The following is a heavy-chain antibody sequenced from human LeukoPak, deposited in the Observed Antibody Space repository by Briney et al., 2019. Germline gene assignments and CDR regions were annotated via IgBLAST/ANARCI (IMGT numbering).Heavy chain of an antibody. CDR3: ARGQGSTAPYDSSGNYYVPYYYYYYYMDV. V-gene: IGHV1-46*01. J-gene: IGHJ6*03. CDR2: INPNGGST. CDR1: GHTVTNFH. Sequence: ASVKVSCKASGHTVTNFHMHWVRQAPGKGLAWMAIINPNGGSTRYAEKFQGRVTVTRDTSTSTVYMELSSLRSEDTAVYYCARGQGSTAPYDSSGNYYVPYYYYYYYMDVWGKGTTVTVSS. D-gene: IGHD3-22*01.